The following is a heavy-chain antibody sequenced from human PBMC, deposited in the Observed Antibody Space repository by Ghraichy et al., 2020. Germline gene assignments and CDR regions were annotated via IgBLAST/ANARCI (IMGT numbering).Heavy chain of an antibody. CDR2: IKQDGSEK. J-gene: IGHJ3*02. V-gene: IGHV3-7*03. CDR1: GFTFSSYW. D-gene: IGHD6-19*01. CDR3: AREGLAVAGNLGAFDI. Sequence: GGSLRLSCAASGFTFSSYWMSWVRQAPGKGLEWVANIKQDGSEKYYVDSVKGRFTISRDNAKNSLYLQMNSLRAEDTAVYYCAREGLAVAGNLGAFDIWGQGTMVTVSS.